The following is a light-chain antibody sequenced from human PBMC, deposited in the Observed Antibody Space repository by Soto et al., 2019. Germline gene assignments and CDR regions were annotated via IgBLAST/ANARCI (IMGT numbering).Light chain of an antibody. J-gene: IGKJ4*01. V-gene: IGKV1-9*01. Sequence: IQLTQAPSSLSASVGDRVTITCRASQGISSYLAWYQQKPGKAPKLLIYAASTLQSGVPSRFSGSGSGTDVTLTISSLQPEDFANDYSQQLNCYPRVTLGVGTKVDIK. CDR3: QQLNCYPRVT. CDR2: AAS. CDR1: QGISSY.